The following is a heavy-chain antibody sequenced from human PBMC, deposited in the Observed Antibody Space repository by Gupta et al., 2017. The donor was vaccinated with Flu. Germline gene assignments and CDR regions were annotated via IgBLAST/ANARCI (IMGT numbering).Heavy chain of an antibody. D-gene: IGHD2-21*01. CDR2: IWYDGSNK. J-gene: IGHJ5*02. V-gene: IGHV3-33*01. Sequence: GLEWVAVIWYDGSNKYYADSVKGRFTISRDNSKNTLYLQMNSLRAEDTAVYYCARDWYSELRHIVGEDWFDPWGQGTLVTVSS. CDR3: ARDWYSELRHIVGEDWFDP.